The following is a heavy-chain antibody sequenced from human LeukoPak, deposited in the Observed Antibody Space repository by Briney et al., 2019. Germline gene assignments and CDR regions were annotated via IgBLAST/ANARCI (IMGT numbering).Heavy chain of an antibody. V-gene: IGHV3-23*01. D-gene: IGHD2-8*01. CDR3: AKDRSCTNDICHGHFDY. CDR2: ISGSGGST. Sequence: GGSLRLSCAASGFTFSSYAVSWVRQAPGKGLEWVSSISGSGGSTYSADSVKGRFTISRDNSKNTLYLQMNSLRAEDTALYYCAKDRSCTNDICHGHFDYWGQGTLVTVSS. J-gene: IGHJ4*02. CDR1: GFTFSSYA.